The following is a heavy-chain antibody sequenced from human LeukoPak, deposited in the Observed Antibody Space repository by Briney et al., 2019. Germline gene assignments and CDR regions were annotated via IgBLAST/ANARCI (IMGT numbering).Heavy chain of an antibody. Sequence: GSVKVSCKASGYTFTGYYMHWVRQAPGQGLEWMGRINPNSGGTNYAQKFQGRVTMTRDTSISTAYMELSRLRSDDTAVYYCARGYGWDILVVPAAYYGMDVWGQGTTVTVSS. CDR3: ARGYGWDILVVPAAYYGMDV. D-gene: IGHD2-2*01. V-gene: IGHV1-2*06. CDR2: INPNSGGT. J-gene: IGHJ6*02. CDR1: GYTFTGYY.